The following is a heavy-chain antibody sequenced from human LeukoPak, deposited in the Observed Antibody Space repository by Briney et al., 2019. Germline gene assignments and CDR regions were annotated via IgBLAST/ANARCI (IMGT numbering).Heavy chain of an antibody. J-gene: IGHJ4*02. CDR1: GFTLSSYS. CDR2: ISSSSSYI. CDR3: ARIPRRVVDY. D-gene: IGHD3-3*01. Sequence: PGGSLRLSCAASGFTLSSYSMNWVRQAPGKGLEWVSSISSSSSYIYYADSVKGRFTISRDNAKNSLYLQMNSLRAEDTAVYYCARIPRRVVDYWGQGTLVTVSS. V-gene: IGHV3-21*01.